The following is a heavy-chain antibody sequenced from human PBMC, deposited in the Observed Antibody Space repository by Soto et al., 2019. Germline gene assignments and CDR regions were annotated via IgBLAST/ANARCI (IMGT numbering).Heavy chain of an antibody. Sequence: GGSLRLSCAASGFTFSSYAVSWVRQAPGKGLEWVSVISGRGDSTYYADSVKGRFTISRDNSKNTLYLQMNSLRAEDTAVYYCAKSVEPRDFFDYWGPGTLVTVSS. J-gene: IGHJ4*02. CDR3: AKSVEPRDFFDY. D-gene: IGHD1-26*01. V-gene: IGHV3-23*01. CDR1: GFTFSSYA. CDR2: ISGRGDST.